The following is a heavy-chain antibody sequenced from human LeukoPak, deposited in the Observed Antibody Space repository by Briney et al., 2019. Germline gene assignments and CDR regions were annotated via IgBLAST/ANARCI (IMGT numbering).Heavy chain of an antibody. CDR2: IYTSGST. Sequence: SETLSLTCTVSGGSISSYYWSWIRQPAGKGLEWIGRIYTSGSTNYNPSLKSRVTMSVDTSKNQFSLKLSSVTAADTAVYYCARLGRYDSSGPDDYWGQGTLVTVSS. J-gene: IGHJ4*02. V-gene: IGHV4-4*07. CDR3: ARLGRYDSSGPDDY. CDR1: GGSISSYY. D-gene: IGHD3-22*01.